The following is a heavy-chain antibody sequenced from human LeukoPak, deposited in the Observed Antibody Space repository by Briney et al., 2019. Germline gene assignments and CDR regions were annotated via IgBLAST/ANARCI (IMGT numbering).Heavy chain of an antibody. CDR2: IYYSGST. Sequence: SETLSLTCTVSGGSISSYYWSWIRQPPGKGLEWIGYIYYSGSTYHNPSLKSRVTISVDTSKNQFSLKLSSVTAADTAVYYCARDAEYSSSWYGVFDYWGQGTLVTVSS. CDR3: ARDAEYSSSWYGVFDY. J-gene: IGHJ4*02. CDR1: GGSISSYY. V-gene: IGHV4-59*12. D-gene: IGHD6-13*01.